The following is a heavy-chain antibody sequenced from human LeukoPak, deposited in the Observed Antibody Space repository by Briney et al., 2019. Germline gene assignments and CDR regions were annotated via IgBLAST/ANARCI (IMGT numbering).Heavy chain of an antibody. V-gene: IGHV1-18*01. J-gene: IGHJ5*02. Sequence: ASVKVSCKASGYTFTSYGIIWVRQAPGQGLEWMGWISAYNGNTNYAQKLQGRVTMTTDTSTSTAYMELRSLRSDDTAVYYCARVNRYCSGGSCDVWFDPWGQGTLVTVSS. D-gene: IGHD2-15*01. CDR1: GYTFTSYG. CDR2: ISAYNGNT. CDR3: ARVNRYCSGGSCDVWFDP.